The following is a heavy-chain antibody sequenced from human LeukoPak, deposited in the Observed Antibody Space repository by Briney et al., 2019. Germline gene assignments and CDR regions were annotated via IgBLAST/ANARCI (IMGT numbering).Heavy chain of an antibody. V-gene: IGHV3-7*01. CDR1: GFTFSTYW. CDR2: INQNGSQK. CDR3: ARLKDDVTKLDY. Sequence: PGGSLTLSCVASGFTFSTYWMSWVRQAPGRGLEWVANINQNGSQKRYVDSVQGRFTITRDNTKNSLFLQMNSLRAEDTAVYYCARLKDDVTKLDYWGQGTLVTVSS. J-gene: IGHJ4*02. D-gene: IGHD2-8*01.